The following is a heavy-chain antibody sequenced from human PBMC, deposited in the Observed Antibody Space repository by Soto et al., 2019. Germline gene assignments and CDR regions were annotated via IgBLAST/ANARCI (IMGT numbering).Heavy chain of an antibody. CDR2: IYSNGGT. J-gene: IGHJ6*04. CDR1: GDSIGTYN. CDR3: VRQGIGALHGLVDV. Sequence: SETLSLTCTVSGDSIGTYNWGWIRQPPGKRLEWIGYIYSNGGTSYNPALKSRVTISADTSTKQFSLRLSSVTAADTAVYYCVRQGIGALHGLVDVWGKGTTVTVST. D-gene: IGHD1-26*01. V-gene: IGHV4-59*08.